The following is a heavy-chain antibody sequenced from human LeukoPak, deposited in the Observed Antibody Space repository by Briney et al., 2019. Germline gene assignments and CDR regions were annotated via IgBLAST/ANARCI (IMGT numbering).Heavy chain of an antibody. CDR2: IWYDGSNK. J-gene: IGHJ4*02. V-gene: IGHV3-33*06. CDR1: GFTFSSYG. CDR3: AKDSNESLDY. Sequence: GRPLRLSCVASGFTFSSYGMHWVRQAPGKGLEWVAVIWYDGSNKNCADSVKGRFTISRDNSKNTLYLQMNSLRAEDTAVYYCAKDSNESLDYWGQGTLVTVSS. D-gene: IGHD2-2*01.